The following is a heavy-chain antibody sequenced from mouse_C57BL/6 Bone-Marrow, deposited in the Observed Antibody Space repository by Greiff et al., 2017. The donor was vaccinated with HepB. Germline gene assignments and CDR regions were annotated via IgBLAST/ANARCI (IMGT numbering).Heavy chain of an antibody. CDR1: GYTFTSYW. Sequence: QVHLKQPGAELVKPGASVKLSCKASGYTFTSYWMHWVKQRPGQGLEWIGMIHPNSGSTNYNEKFKSKATLTVDKSSSTAYMQLSSLTSEDSAVYYCFIYYYGSSYVYWGQGTTLTVSS. CDR2: IHPNSGST. D-gene: IGHD1-1*01. V-gene: IGHV1-64*01. J-gene: IGHJ2*01. CDR3: FIYYYGSSYVY.